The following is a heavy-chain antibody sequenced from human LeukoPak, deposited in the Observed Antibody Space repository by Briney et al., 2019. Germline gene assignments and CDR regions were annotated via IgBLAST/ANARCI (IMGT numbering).Heavy chain of an antibody. CDR2: ISYDGSNK. D-gene: IGHD4-17*01. CDR1: GFTFSSYG. J-gene: IGHJ4*02. V-gene: IGHV3-30*18. CDR3: AKDSTVTASDY. Sequence: GRSLRLSCAASGFTFSSYGMHWVRQAPGKGLEWVAVISYDGSNKYYADSVKGRFTISRDNSKNTLYLQMNSLRAEDTAVYYCAKDSTVTASDYWGQGTLVTVSS.